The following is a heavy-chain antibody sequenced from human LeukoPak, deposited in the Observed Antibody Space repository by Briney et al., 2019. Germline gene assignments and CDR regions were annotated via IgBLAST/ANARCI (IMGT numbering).Heavy chain of an antibody. CDR2: IIPIFGTA. J-gene: IGHJ6*02. CDR1: GGTFSSYA. Sequence: SVKVSCKASGGTFSSYAISWVRQAPGQGLEWMGGIIPIFGTANYAQKFQGRVTITADESTSTAYMELSSLRSEDTAVYYCARDFSCGGDCYSYYYYGMDVWGQGTTVTVSS. CDR3: ARDFSCGGDCYSYYYYGMDV. V-gene: IGHV1-69*13. D-gene: IGHD2-21*02.